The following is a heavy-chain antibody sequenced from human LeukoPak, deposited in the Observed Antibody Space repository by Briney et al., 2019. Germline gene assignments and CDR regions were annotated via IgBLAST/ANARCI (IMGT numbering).Heavy chain of an antibody. V-gene: IGHV3-23*01. CDR2: ISGSGGST. Sequence: GGSLRLSCAASGFTFSSYAMSWVRQAPGKGLEWGSAISGSGGSTYYADSVKGRFTISRDNSKNTLYLQMNSLRAEDTAVYYCAKFLPTHIVVANYYFDYWGQGTLVTVSS. CDR3: AKFLPTHIVVANYYFDY. D-gene: IGHD2-21*01. J-gene: IGHJ4*02. CDR1: GFTFSSYA.